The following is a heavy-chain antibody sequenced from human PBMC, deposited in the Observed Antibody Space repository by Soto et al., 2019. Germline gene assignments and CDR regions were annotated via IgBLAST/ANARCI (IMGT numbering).Heavy chain of an antibody. Sequence: ASETLSLTCTVSGGSIISGGYYWSWIRQHPGKGLEWIGYIYYSGSTYYNPSLKSRVTISVDTSKNQFSLKLSSVTAADTAVYYCARDSNSYFQHWGQGTLVTVSS. CDR2: IYYSGST. J-gene: IGHJ1*01. CDR3: ARDSNSYFQH. V-gene: IGHV4-31*03. CDR1: GGSIISGGYY.